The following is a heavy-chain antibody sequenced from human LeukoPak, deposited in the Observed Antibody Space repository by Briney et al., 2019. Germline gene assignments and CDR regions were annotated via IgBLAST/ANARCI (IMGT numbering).Heavy chain of an antibody. D-gene: IGHD3-22*01. V-gene: IGHV3-21*01. CDR3: ARDLRSSGYYAFDY. CDR1: GGSISSSS. CDR2: ISSSSSYI. J-gene: IGHJ4*02. Sequence: ETLSLTCTVSGGSISSSSYYWGWIRQPPGKGLEWVSCISSSSSYIYYADSVKGRFTTSRDNAKNSLYLQMNSLRAEDTAVYYCARDLRSSGYYAFDYWGQGTLVTVSS.